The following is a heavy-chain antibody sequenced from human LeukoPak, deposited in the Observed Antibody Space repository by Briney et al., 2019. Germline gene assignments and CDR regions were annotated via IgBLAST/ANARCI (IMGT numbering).Heavy chain of an antibody. CDR3: ASGAYSFDY. CDR1: GFTISSFW. CDR2: INSDSTSI. Sequence: GGSLRLSCAASGFTISSFWMHWVRQAPGKGLVWVARINSDSTSISYVDSVKGRFTISRDNAKNTVYLQMSSLRADDTAIYYCASGAYSFDYWGQGILVTVSS. V-gene: IGHV3-74*01. J-gene: IGHJ4*02. D-gene: IGHD4-17*01.